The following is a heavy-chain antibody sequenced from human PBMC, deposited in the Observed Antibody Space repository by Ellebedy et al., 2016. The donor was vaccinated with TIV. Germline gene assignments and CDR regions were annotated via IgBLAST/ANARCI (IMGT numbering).Heavy chain of an antibody. CDR2: ISSSSSYI. V-gene: IGHV3-21*01. CDR1: GFTFSSYS. J-gene: IGHJ4*02. D-gene: IGHD1-26*01. Sequence: GGSLRLXXAASGFTFSSYSMNWVRQAPGKGLEWVSSISSSSSYIYYADSVKGRFTISRDNAKNSLYLQMNSLRAEDTAVYYCARGVMRGSYSLGYWGQGTLVTVSS. CDR3: ARGVMRGSYSLGY.